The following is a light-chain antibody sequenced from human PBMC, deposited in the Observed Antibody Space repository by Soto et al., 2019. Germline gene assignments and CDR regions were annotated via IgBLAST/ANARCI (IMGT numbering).Light chain of an antibody. Sequence: QSALTQPASVSGSPGQSITISCTGTSSDVGGYNYVSWYQKHPGKAPKLMIYDVSNRPSGVSNRFSGSKSGNTASLTISGLQADDEADYYFSSYTSSSPYVFGTGTKLTVL. CDR3: SSYTSSSPYV. V-gene: IGLV2-14*01. CDR2: DVS. J-gene: IGLJ1*01. CDR1: SSDVGGYNY.